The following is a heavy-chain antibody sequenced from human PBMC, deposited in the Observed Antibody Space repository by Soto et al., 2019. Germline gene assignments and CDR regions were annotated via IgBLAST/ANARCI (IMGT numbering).Heavy chain of an antibody. CDR2: INHRGSL. CDR1: GVSMTFGDQY. Sequence: SETLSLTCTVTGVSMTFGDQYWTWIRQRPGEGLEWFGYINHRGSLYYNPSLQSRVSMSVDTSKNQFSLNLSSVTAADTAVYYCARELPQRQGRNMDVWGQGTTVTVSS. CDR3: ARELPQRQGRNMDV. D-gene: IGHD1-1*01. J-gene: IGHJ6*02. V-gene: IGHV4-31*03.